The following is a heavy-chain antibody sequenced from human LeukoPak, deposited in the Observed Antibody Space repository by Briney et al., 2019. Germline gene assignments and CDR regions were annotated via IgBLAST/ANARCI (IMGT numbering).Heavy chain of an antibody. CDR1: GFTFSSYA. J-gene: IGHJ3*02. CDR2: ISSSSSTI. D-gene: IGHD1-1*01. V-gene: IGHV3-48*01. CDR3: ARVLLERRGMEAFDI. Sequence: PGGSLRLSCAASGFTFSSYAMSWVRQAPGKGLEWVSYISSSSSTIYYADSVKGRFTISRDNAKNSLYLQMNSLRAEDTAVYYCARVLLERRGMEAFDIWGQGTMVTVSS.